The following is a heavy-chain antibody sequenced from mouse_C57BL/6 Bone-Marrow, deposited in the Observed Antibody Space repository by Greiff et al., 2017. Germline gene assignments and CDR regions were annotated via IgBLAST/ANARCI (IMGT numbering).Heavy chain of an antibody. Sequence: QVQLQQPGAELVKPGASVKMSCKASGYTFPSYWITWVKQRPGHGLEWIGDIYPGSGSTNYNEKFKSKATLTVDTSSSTAYMQLSSLTSEDSAVYYCARPYYSNYGYFDVWGTGTTVTVSS. CDR1: GYTFPSYW. V-gene: IGHV1-55*01. D-gene: IGHD2-5*01. CDR3: ARPYYSNYGYFDV. CDR2: IYPGSGST. J-gene: IGHJ1*03.